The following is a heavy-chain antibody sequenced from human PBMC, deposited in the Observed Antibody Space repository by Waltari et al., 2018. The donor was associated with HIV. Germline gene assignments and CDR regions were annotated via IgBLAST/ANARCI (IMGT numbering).Heavy chain of an antibody. CDR1: GFTFDDYS. J-gene: IGHJ6*02. CDR2: ISWNRGST. CDR3: AKGGVARSYYHYYGMDV. V-gene: IGHV3-9*01. D-gene: IGHD5-12*01. Sequence: EVQLVESGGGLVQPGRSLRLSCAASGFTFDDYSMNCVRQAPGKGLECVAGISWNRGSTGYADSVKGRFTISRDNAKNSLYLQMNSLRAEDTALYYCAKGGVARSYYHYYGMDVWGQGTTVTVSS.